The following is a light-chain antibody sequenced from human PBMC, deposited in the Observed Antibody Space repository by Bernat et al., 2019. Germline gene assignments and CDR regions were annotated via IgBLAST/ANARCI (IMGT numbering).Light chain of an antibody. V-gene: IGKV1-16*01. CDR3: QHYNSYPIT. Sequence: DIQMTQSPFSLSASVGDRVTITCRASRDIGNYLAWFQQKPGRAPKSLIYVASSLQSGVPSRFSGSGSGTDFTLTISSLQPEDYATYYCQHYNSYPITFDQGTRLDIK. CDR1: RDIGNY. CDR2: VAS. J-gene: IGKJ5*01.